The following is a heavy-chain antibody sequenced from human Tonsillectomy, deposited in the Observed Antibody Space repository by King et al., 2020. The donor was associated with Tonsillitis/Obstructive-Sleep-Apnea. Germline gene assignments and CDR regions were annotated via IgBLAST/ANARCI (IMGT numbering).Heavy chain of an antibody. CDR2: IYRGGTA. D-gene: IGHD6-13*01. J-gene: IGHJ4*02. CDR1: GFTVSGNY. Sequence: VQLVESGGGLIQPGKSLRLSCAASGFTVSGNYMSWVRQAPGKGLEWVSLIYRGGTASYADSVKGRFTISRDNSKNKVDLQMNSLRAEDTAVYFCARVFDYGTKPGIAQDWGQGTLVTVSS. V-gene: IGHV3-53*01. CDR3: ARVFDYGTKPGIAQD.